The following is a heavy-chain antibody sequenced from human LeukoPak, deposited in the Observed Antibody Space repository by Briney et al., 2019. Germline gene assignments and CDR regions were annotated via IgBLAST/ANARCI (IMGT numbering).Heavy chain of an antibody. Sequence: ASVKVSCKASGYTFTGYYLHWVRQAPGQGLEWMGWINPNTGGTKYAQKFQGRVTMTRDTSISTAYMKVTRLTSDDTAVYYCARALVPAAQRLSSWGQGTLVTVSS. CDR3: ARALVPAAQRLSS. CDR1: GYTFTGYY. D-gene: IGHD2-2*01. V-gene: IGHV1-2*02. J-gene: IGHJ5*02. CDR2: INPNTGGT.